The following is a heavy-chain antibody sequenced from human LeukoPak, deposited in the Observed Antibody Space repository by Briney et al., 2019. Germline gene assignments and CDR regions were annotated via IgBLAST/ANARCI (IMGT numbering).Heavy chain of an antibody. Sequence: GGSLRLSCAASGFTFSSYGMNWVPQAPGKGLEWVSFVCNGGRSIYYADSVKGRFTISRDDAKNSLYLEMNSLTAEDTAEYYCARNKINTVTTGWYVDLWGRGTLVSVSS. V-gene: IGHV3-48*04. CDR2: VCNGGRSI. D-gene: IGHD4-17*01. J-gene: IGHJ2*01. CDR3: ARNKINTVTTGWYVDL. CDR1: GFTFSSYG.